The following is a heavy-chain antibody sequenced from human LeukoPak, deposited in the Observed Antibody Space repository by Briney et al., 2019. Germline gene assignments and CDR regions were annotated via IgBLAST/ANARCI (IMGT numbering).Heavy chain of an antibody. CDR2: LSSSADGT. V-gene: IGHV3-21*01. CDR3: ARADYGDFTFDY. Sequence: GGSLRLSCAASGFTFNIYTMSWVRQAPGKGLEWVSALSSSADGTYYADSVKGRFTISRDNAKNSLYLQMNSLRAEDTAVYYCARADYGDFTFDYWGQGTLVTVSS. CDR1: GFTFNIYT. J-gene: IGHJ4*02. D-gene: IGHD4-17*01.